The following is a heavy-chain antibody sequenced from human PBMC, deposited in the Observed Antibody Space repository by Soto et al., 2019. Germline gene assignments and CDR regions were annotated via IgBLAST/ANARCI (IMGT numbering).Heavy chain of an antibody. V-gene: IGHV3-33*01. CDR3: ARGGVVVPAARRGYFDY. CDR1: GFTFSSYG. J-gene: IGHJ4*02. Sequence: QVQLVESGGGVVQPGRSLRLSCAASGFTFSSYGMHWVRQAPGKGLEWVAVIWYDGSNKYYADSVKGRFTISRDNSKNTLYLQMTSLRAEDTAVYYCARGGVVVPAARRGYFDYWGQGTLVTVSS. CDR2: IWYDGSNK. D-gene: IGHD2-2*01.